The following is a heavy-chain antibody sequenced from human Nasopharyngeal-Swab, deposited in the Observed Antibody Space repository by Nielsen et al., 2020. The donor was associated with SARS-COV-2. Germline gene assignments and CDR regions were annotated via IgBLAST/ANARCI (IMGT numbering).Heavy chain of an antibody. J-gene: IGHJ5*02. CDR2: LYYGGKI. D-gene: IGHD2-2*01. CDR3: ARLTCRSTSCLGANWFDP. Sequence: WIRQPPGKGLEWIGYLYYGGKIFYNPSLKSRVSISVDTSKNQFSLELNSVTAADTAVYYCARLTCRSTSCLGANWFDPWGQGNLVTVSS. V-gene: IGHV4-31*02.